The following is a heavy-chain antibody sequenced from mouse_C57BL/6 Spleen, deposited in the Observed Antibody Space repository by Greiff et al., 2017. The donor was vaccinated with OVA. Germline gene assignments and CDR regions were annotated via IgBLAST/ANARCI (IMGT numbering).Heavy chain of an antibody. J-gene: IGHJ3*01. CDR1: GYTFTSYT. CDR3: ARGDYGSSWFAY. CDR2: INPSSGYT. D-gene: IGHD1-1*01. Sequence: QVQLKESGAELARPGASVKMSCKASGYTFTSYTMHWVKQRPGPGLEWIGYINPSSGYTKYNQKFKDKATLTADKSSSTAYMQLSSLTSEDSAVYYCARGDYGSSWFAYWGQGTLVTVSA. V-gene: IGHV1-4*01.